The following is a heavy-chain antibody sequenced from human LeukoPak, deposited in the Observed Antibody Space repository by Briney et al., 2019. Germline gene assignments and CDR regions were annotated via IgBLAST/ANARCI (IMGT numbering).Heavy chain of an antibody. D-gene: IGHD3-22*01. CDR1: GFTFSSYW. CDR3: ARDPGQTYYYDSSGSYG. J-gene: IGHJ4*02. Sequence: GGSLRLSCAASGFTFSSYWMHWVRQAPGKGLVWVSRINSDGSSTSYADSVKGRFTISRDNAKNSLYLQMNSLRAEDTAVYYCARDPGQTYYYDSSGSYGWGQGTLVTVSS. V-gene: IGHV3-74*01. CDR2: INSDGSST.